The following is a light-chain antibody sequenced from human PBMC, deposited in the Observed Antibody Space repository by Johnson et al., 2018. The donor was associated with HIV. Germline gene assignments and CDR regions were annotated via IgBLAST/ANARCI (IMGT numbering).Light chain of an antibody. CDR3: GTWDTSLSTGGV. CDR1: SSTIGNKY. V-gene: IGLV1-51*02. CDR2: KNN. J-gene: IGLJ1*01. Sequence: QSVLTQPPSVSAAPGQKVTISCSGSSSTIGNKYVYWYQILPGTAPKLLLYKNNQRPSGIPDRFSGPNSGTSATLGIPGLQTGDEADYYCGTWDTSLSTGGVFGTGTKVTVL.